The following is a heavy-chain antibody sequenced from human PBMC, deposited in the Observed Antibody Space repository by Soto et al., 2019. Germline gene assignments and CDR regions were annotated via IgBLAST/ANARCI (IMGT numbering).Heavy chain of an antibody. J-gene: IGHJ4*02. CDR2: IWYDGSNK. Sequence: PGGSLRLSCAASGFTFSSYGMHWVRQAPGKGLEWVAVIWYDGSNKYYADSVKGRFTISRDNSKNTLYLQMNSLRAEDTAVYYCARYPSGSQLPGAQYYAFWGQGSLVTVSS. D-gene: IGHD3-10*01. V-gene: IGHV3-33*01. CDR1: GFTFSSYG. CDR3: ARYPSGSQLPGAQYYAF.